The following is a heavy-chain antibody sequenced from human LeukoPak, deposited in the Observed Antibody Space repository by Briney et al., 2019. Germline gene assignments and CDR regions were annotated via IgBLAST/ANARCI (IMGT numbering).Heavy chain of an antibody. D-gene: IGHD1-26*01. V-gene: IGHV1-18*01. J-gene: IGHJ4*02. CDR2: INGYNGIT. CDR1: GYTFSNYG. Sequence: ASVKVSCKASGYTFSNYGLSWVRQAPGQGLEWMGWINGYNGITNYAQKFQGRVTMTTDTSTSTAYMELRSLRSDDTAVYHCERGQSYILDYWGQGTLVTVSS. CDR3: ERGQSYILDY.